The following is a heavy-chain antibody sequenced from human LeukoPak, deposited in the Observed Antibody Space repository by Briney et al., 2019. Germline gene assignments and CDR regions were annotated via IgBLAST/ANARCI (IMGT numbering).Heavy chain of an antibody. CDR3: ARAKRETSTRPRTSGMDV. CDR1: GFTLSDYD. Sequence: GGSLRLSCAASGFTLSDYDIHWVRQPIGKGLDWVSGLGSAGDKYHAGSERGRFTISREDAENSVYLQMNGLRPEDTAIYYCARAKRETSTRPRTSGMDVWGQGTRVTVSS. CDR2: LGSAGDK. D-gene: IGHD1-1*01. J-gene: IGHJ6*02. V-gene: IGHV3-13*01.